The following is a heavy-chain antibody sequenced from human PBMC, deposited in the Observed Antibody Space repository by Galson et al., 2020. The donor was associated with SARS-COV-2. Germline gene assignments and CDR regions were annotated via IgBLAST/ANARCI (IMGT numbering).Heavy chain of an antibody. D-gene: IGHD1-26*01. J-gene: IGHJ4*02. CDR3: ARGLSGTYYYFDS. V-gene: IGHV3-30-3*01. Sequence: SNEYYADSVRGRFTISRDNSKSKDTLYLQMNSLRSEDTAVYYCARGLSGTYYYFDSWGQGTLVTVSS. CDR2: SNE.